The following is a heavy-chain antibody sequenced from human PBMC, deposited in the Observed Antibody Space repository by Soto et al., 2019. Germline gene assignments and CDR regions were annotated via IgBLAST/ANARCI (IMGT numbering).Heavy chain of an antibody. Sequence: EVQLVESGGGLVQPGGSLRLSCAASGFIFSSYWMHWVRQAPGKGLVWVSRFIRDGSTTAYADSVKGRFTISRDNAKNTLYLQMNSLRAEDTAVYYCARESTSGGPDYWGQGTLVTVSS. D-gene: IGHD2-2*01. J-gene: IGHJ4*02. CDR2: FIRDGSTT. V-gene: IGHV3-74*01. CDR1: GFIFSSYW. CDR3: ARESTSGGPDY.